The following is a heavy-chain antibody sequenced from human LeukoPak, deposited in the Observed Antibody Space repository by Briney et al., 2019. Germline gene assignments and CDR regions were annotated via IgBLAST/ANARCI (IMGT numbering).Heavy chain of an antibody. D-gene: IGHD3-22*01. V-gene: IGHV4-34*01. J-gene: IGHJ4*02. Sequence: SETLSLTCAVYGGSFSGYYWSWIRQPPGKGLEWIGEINHSGSTNYNPSLKSRVTMSVDTSKNQFSLKLSSVTAADTAVYYCARGPQYYYDSSGYYSDRTDFDYWGQGTLVTVSS. CDR2: INHSGST. CDR1: GGSFSGYY. CDR3: ARGPQYYYDSSGYYSDRTDFDY.